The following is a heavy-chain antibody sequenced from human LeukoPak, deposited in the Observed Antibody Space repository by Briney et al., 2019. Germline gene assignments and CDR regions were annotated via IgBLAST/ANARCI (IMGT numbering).Heavy chain of an antibody. CDR2: IYHSGST. Sequence: SETLSLTCAVSGGSISSSNWWSWVLQPPGKGLEWIVEIYHSGSTNYNPSLKSRVTISVDKSKNQFSLKLSSVTAADTAVYYCATKITMVRGVTDYWGQGTLVTVSS. CDR1: GGSISSSNW. CDR3: ATKITMVRGVTDY. D-gene: IGHD3-10*01. J-gene: IGHJ4*02. V-gene: IGHV4-4*02.